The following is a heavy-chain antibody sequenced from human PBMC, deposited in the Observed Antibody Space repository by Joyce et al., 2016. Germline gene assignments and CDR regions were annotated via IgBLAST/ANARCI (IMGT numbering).Heavy chain of an antibody. J-gene: IGHJ4*02. CDR1: GDSVSSNSAA. V-gene: IGHV6-1*01. D-gene: IGHD3-22*01. Sequence: QVQLQQSGPGLVKPSQTLSLTCAISGDSVSSNSAAWNWIRHSPSRGLEWLGRTDSRSKWYNDYAVSVKSRITINPDTPKNQFSLQLNSVTPEDAAVYYCARAGYYHTSGYYYPNFDYWGPGTLVTVSS. CDR3: ARAGYYHTSGYYYPNFDY. CDR2: TDSRSKWYN.